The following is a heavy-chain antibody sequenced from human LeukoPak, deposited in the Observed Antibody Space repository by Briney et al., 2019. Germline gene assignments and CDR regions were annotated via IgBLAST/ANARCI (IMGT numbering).Heavy chain of an antibody. D-gene: IGHD5-18*01. CDR3: ARNSDTAMGY. J-gene: IGHJ4*02. Sequence: PGGSLRLSCAASGFTFSDTWMHWVRQAPGKGLVWVSRIRSDGSDTRYAESVKGRFTISRDNAKNTLYLQMNSLRAEDTAVYYCARNSDTAMGYWGQGTLVTVSS. CDR1: GFTFSDTW. V-gene: IGHV3-74*01. CDR2: IRSDGSDT.